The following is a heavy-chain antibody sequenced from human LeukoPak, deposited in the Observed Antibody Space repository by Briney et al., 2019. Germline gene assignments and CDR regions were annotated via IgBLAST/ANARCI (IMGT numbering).Heavy chain of an antibody. D-gene: IGHD2-15*01. J-gene: IGHJ5*02. CDR1: GNTLSRYY. CDR2: FHPIGGRT. V-gene: IGHV1-46*01. CDR3: AVLEYGIGGSCFGEGTVSDP. Sequence: GASVKVSSKPSGNTLSRYYMQWVRQAPGQRLEWRGIFHPIGGRTTYAQKYQGRITMTRDTTTGTVYMELSSLRSEDTAVYYCAVLEYGIGGSCFGEGTVSDPWGQGTLVTVSS.